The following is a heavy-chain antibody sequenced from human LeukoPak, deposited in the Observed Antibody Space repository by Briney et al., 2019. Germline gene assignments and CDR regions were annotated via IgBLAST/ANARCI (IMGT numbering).Heavy chain of an antibody. CDR3: ARGPRIAAAGFNVDY. CDR1: GFTVSSNY. Sequence: GGSLRLSCAASGFTVSSNYVSWVRQAPGKGLEWVSVIYSGGSTYYADSVKGRFTISRDNSKNTLYLQMNSLRAEDTAVYYCARGPRIAAAGFNVDYWGQGTLVTVSS. CDR2: IYSGGST. D-gene: IGHD6-13*01. J-gene: IGHJ4*02. V-gene: IGHV3-66*01.